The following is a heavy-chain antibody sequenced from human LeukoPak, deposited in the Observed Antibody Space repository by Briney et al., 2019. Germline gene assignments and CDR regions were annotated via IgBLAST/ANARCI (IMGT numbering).Heavy chain of an antibody. Sequence: GASVKVSCKVSGYTLTELSMHWVRQAPGKGLEWMGGFDPEDGETIYAQKFQGRVTMTEDTSTDTAYMELSSLRAEDTAVYYCARARGDGYNTRPQNHLDYWGQGTLVTVSS. V-gene: IGHV1-24*01. D-gene: IGHD5-24*01. CDR2: FDPEDGET. CDR3: ARARGDGYNTRPQNHLDY. J-gene: IGHJ4*02. CDR1: GYTLTELS.